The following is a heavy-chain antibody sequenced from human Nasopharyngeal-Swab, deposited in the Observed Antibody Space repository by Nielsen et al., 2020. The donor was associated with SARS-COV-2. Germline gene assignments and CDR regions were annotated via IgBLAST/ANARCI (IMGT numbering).Heavy chain of an antibody. CDR2: INHSGST. CDR1: GGSFSGYY. D-gene: IGHD5-12*01. Sequence: SETLSPTCAVYGGSFSGYYWSWIRQPPGKGLEWIGEINHSGSTNYNPSLKSRVTISADTSKNQFSLRLISVTAADTAVYYCARASDFEYSGHATYGMDVWGQGTTVTVSS. CDR3: ARASDFEYSGHATYGMDV. V-gene: IGHV4-34*01. J-gene: IGHJ6*02.